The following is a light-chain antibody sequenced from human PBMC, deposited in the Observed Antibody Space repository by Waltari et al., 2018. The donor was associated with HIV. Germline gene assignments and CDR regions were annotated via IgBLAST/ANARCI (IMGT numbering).Light chain of an antibody. CDR1: QRISGN. CDR3: QQYNNGLT. J-gene: IGKJ4*01. V-gene: IGKV3-15*01. Sequence: EIVMTQSPATLSVSPGERATLSCRASQRISGNLAWYQQKPGQAPRLLIYGASTRATGIPVRFSGSGSRTEFTLTISSLQSEDFAIYYCQQYNNGLTFGGGTKVEIK. CDR2: GAS.